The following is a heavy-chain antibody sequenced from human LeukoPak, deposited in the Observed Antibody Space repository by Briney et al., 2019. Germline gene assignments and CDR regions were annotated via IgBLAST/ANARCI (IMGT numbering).Heavy chain of an antibody. V-gene: IGHV3-23*01. D-gene: IGHD2-21*01. J-gene: IGHJ4*02. CDR1: GFTFSSYA. Sequence: GGSLRLSCAASGFTFSSYAMSWVRQAPGKVLEWVSGITGSGGGTYYADSVKGRFTISRDNSKNTLYLQMNSLRVEDTALYYCAKDYSGLALFDYWGQGTLVTVSS. CDR3: AKDYSGLALFDY. CDR2: ITGSGGGT.